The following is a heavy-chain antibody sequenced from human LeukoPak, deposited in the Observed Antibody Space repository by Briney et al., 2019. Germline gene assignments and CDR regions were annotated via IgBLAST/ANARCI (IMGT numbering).Heavy chain of an antibody. D-gene: IGHD6-19*01. CDR1: GGTFSSYA. Sequence: SVKVSCKASGGTFSSYAISWVRQAPGQGLEWMGGIIPIFGTANYAQKFQGRVTITADESTSTAYMELSSLRSEDTAVYYCARSFFSYSSGWSTYYYYYGMDVWGQGTTVTVSS. CDR3: ARSFFSYSSGWSTYYYYYGMDV. V-gene: IGHV1-69*13. CDR2: IIPIFGTA. J-gene: IGHJ6*02.